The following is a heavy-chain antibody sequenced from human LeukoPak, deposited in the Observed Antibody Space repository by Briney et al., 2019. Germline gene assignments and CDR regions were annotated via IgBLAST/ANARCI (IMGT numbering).Heavy chain of an antibody. CDR3: ARDRAGSSAYDY. CDR1: GASISSYY. Sequence: SETLSLTCTVSGASISSYYWSWIRQPPGKGLQWIGFIYYTGSTNYNPSLKSRVTISVDTSKNQFSLKLSSVTAADTAVYYCARDRAGSSAYDYWGQGTLVTVSS. V-gene: IGHV4-59*01. D-gene: IGHD6-6*01. CDR2: IYYTGST. J-gene: IGHJ4*02.